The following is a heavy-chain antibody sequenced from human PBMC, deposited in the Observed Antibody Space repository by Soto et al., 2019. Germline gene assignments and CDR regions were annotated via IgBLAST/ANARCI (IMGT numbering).Heavy chain of an antibody. Sequence: SVKVSCKASGGTFSSYTISWVRQAPGQGLEWMGRIIPILGIANYAQKFQGRVTITADKSTSTAYMGLSSLRSEDTAVYYCATGYCSSTSGHPWGQETLFTGPS. D-gene: IGHD2-2*01. CDR1: GGTFSSYT. V-gene: IGHV1-69*02. CDR3: ATGYCSSTSGHP. J-gene: IGHJ5*02. CDR2: IIPILGIA.